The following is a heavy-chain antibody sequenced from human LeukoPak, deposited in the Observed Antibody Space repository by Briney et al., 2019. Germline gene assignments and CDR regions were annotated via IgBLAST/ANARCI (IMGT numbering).Heavy chain of an antibody. CDR1: GYTFTTYY. Sequence: ASVKVSCKASGYTFTTYYIHWVRQAPGQGLEWMGIINPSGGSTTYAQKFQGRITMTRDTSTSTVYMELSSLRPEDTAVYYCALSIPATGYYFDYWGQGTLVTVSP. CDR3: ALSIPATGYYFDY. J-gene: IGHJ4*02. V-gene: IGHV1-46*01. D-gene: IGHD6-13*01. CDR2: INPSGGST.